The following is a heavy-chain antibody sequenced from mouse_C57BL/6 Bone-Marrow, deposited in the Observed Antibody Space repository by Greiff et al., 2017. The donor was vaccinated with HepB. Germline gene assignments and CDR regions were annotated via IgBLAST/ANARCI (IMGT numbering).Heavy chain of an antibody. CDR2: LYPGSGST. CDR1: GYTFTSYW. D-gene: IGHD1-1*01. CDR3: ARPRYYGSSLASMDY. V-gene: IGHV1-55*01. Sequence: QVQLQQPGAELVKPGASVKMSCKASGYTFTSYWITWVKQRPGQGLEWIGDLYPGSGSTNYNEKFKSKATLTVDTSSSTAYMQLSSLTSEDSAVYYCARPRYYGSSLASMDYWGQGTSVTVSS. J-gene: IGHJ4*01.